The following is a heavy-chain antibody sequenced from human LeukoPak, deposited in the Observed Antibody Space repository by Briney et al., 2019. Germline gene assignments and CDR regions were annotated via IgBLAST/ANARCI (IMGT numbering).Heavy chain of an antibody. V-gene: IGHV3-64*01. CDR1: GFTFSSYA. D-gene: IGHD2-8*02. J-gene: IGHJ4*01. CDR3: ARDYCRGGVCQSYFDY. Sequence: GGSLRLSCAASGFTFSSYAMHWVRRAPGKGLEEVSALPSNGGSPYYANSVRGRFTISRDNSKNTLYLQMGSLRAEPMAVYYCARDYCRGGVCQSYFDYWGHGTLVTVSS. CDR2: LPSNGGSP.